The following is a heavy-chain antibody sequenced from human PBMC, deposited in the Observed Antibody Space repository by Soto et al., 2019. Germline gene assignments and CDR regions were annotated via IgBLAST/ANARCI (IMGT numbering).Heavy chain of an antibody. CDR3: ARGLIVATTNYHFDY. Sequence: ASVKVSCKVSGGTFSSYAISWVRQAPGQGLEWMGGIIPIFGTANYAQKFQGRVTITADESTSTAYMELSSLRSEDTAVYYCARGLIVATTNYHFDYWGQGTLVTVSS. J-gene: IGHJ4*02. CDR2: IIPIFGTA. CDR1: GGTFSSYA. D-gene: IGHD5-12*01. V-gene: IGHV1-69*13.